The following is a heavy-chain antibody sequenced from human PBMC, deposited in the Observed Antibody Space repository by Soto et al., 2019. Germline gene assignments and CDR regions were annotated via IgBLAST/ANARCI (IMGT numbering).Heavy chain of an antibody. CDR1: GYTFTSYG. V-gene: IGHV1-18*01. D-gene: IGHD3-9*01. CDR2: ISAYNGNT. J-gene: IGHJ4*02. CDR3: ARDSYDILTGYYNLPFDY. Sequence: ASVKVSCKASGYTFTSYGISWVRQAPGQGPEWMGWISAYNGNTNYAQKLQGRVTMTTDTSTSTAYMELRSLRSDDTAVYYCARDSYDILTGYYNLPFDYWGQGTLVTVSS.